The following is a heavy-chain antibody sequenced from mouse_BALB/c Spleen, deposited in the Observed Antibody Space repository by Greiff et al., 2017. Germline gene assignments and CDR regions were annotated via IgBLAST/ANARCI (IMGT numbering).Heavy chain of an antibody. J-gene: IGHJ4*01. CDR3: ARGGNYVFYYYAMDY. CDR1: GFTFSSFG. Sequence: EVNVVESGGGLVQPGGSRKLSCAASGFTFSSFGMHWVRQAPEKGLEWVAYISSGSSTIYYADTVKGRFTISRDNPKNTLFLQMTSLRSEDTAMYYCARGGNYVFYYYAMDYWGQGTSVTVSS. V-gene: IGHV5-17*02. D-gene: IGHD2-1*01. CDR2: ISSGSSTI.